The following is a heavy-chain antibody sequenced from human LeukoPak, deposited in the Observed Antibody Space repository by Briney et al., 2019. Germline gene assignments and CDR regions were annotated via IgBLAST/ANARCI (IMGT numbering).Heavy chain of an antibody. CDR3: AREYSASEH. J-gene: IGHJ4*02. V-gene: IGHV1-2*02. CDR2: IDPYTGNT. D-gene: IGHD5-12*01. CDR1: GYTFTGYY. Sequence: ASVKVSCKASGYTFTGYYMYWVRQAPGQGLEWMAWIDPYTGNTHYAQKFQGRITVTRDTSVSTTYMELSWLTSDDTARYYCAREYSASEHWGQGTLVTVSS.